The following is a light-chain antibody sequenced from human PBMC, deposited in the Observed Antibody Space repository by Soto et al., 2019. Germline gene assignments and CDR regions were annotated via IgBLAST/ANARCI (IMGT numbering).Light chain of an antibody. J-gene: IGLJ1*01. CDR2: DVS. CDR3: CSYAGSYTYV. V-gene: IGLV2-11*01. CDR1: SSDVGGYNF. Sequence: QSALTQPRSVSGSPGQSVTISCTGTSSDVGGYNFVSWYQQHPGKAPKLMIYDVSKRPSGVPDRFSGSKSGNTASLTISGLQAEYEADYYCCSYAGSYTYVFSSATTPTVL.